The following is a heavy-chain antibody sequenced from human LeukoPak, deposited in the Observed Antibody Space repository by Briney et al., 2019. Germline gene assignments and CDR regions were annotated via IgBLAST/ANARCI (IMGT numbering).Heavy chain of an antibody. CDR1: GYTFTDYY. CDR3: ARRKGEPNIFDS. CDR2: INPNSGGT. J-gene: IGHJ4*02. V-gene: IGHV1-2*06. D-gene: IGHD3-16*01. Sequence: ASVKVSCKVSGYTFTDYYMHWVQQAPGQGLEWMGRINPNSGGTNYAQKFQGRVTMTRDTSVSTAYMELSRLRSDDTAVYYCARRKGEPNIFDSWGQGTLVTVSS.